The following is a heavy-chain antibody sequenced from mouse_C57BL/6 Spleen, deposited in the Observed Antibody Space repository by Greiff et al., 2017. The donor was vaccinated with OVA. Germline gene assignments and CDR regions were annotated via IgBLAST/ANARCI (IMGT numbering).Heavy chain of an antibody. CDR2: IYPGDGDT. J-gene: IGHJ4*01. Sequence: QVQLKESGAELVKPGASVKISCKASGYAFSSYWMNWVKQRPGKGLEWIGQIYPGDGDTNYNGKFKGKATLTADKSSSTAYMQLSSLTSEDSAVYFCAREDSNYAMDYWGQGTSVTVSS. V-gene: IGHV1-80*01. CDR1: GYAFSSYW. D-gene: IGHD2-5*01. CDR3: AREDSNYAMDY.